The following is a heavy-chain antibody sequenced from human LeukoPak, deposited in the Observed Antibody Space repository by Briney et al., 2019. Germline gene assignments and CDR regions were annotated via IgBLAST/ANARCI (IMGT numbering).Heavy chain of an antibody. CDR2: IYYSGST. CDR3: AREFHSSGWYWAFDI. D-gene: IGHD6-19*01. V-gene: IGHV4-31*03. CDR1: GGSISGYY. J-gene: IGHJ3*02. Sequence: NSSETLSLTCTVSGGSISGYYWSWIRQHPGKGLEWIGYIYYSGSTYYNPSLKSRVTISVDTSKNQFSLKLSSVTAADTAVYYCAREFHSSGWYWAFDIWGQGTMVTVSS.